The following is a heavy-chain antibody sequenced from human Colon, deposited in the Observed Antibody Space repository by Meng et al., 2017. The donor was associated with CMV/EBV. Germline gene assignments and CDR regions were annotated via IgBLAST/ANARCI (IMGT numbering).Heavy chain of an antibody. Sequence: KVSCKAAGYTFISYDINWVRQATGQGLEWMGGMNPNSGNTGYAQKFQGRVTMTRNTSISTVYMELSSLRSEDTAVYYCARGTRWFDPWGQGTLVTVSS. V-gene: IGHV1-8*01. CDR3: ARGTRWFDP. J-gene: IGHJ5*02. CDR1: GYTFISYD. CDR2: MNPNSGNT.